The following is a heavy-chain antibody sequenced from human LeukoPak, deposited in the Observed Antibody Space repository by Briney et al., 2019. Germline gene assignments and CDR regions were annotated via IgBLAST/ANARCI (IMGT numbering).Heavy chain of an antibody. CDR2: VFDSGAPT. Sequence: PGGSLRLSCVASGFTFGRHAMSWVRQAPGKGLEWVSSVFDSGAPTYYADSVKGRFTISRDNSKNTMHLQMESLRAEDTAVYYCTKAVGGGRDAYDIWGQGTLVTVSS. D-gene: IGHD3-16*01. CDR1: GFTFGRHA. V-gene: IGHV3-23*01. CDR3: TKAVGGGRDAYDI. J-gene: IGHJ3*02.